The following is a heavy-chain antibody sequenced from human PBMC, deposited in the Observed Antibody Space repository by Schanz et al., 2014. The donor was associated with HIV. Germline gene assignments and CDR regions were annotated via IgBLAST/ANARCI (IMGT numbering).Heavy chain of an antibody. D-gene: IGHD5-18*01. J-gene: IGHJ5*02. CDR2: ISGSDGDT. V-gene: IGHV3-23*01. CDR1: GFNFNNYA. CDR3: VKAYSSGFSGAGS. Sequence: EVQLLESGGHLVQPGGSLRLSCAASGFNFNNYAMTWVRQAPGKGLDWVSTISGSDGDTYYADSVKGRFTISRDNSRNALYLHMNSLRADDTAIYYCVKAYSSGFSGAGSWGQGALVTVSS.